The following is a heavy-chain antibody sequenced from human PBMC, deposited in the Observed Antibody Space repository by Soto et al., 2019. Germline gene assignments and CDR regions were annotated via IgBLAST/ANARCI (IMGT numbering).Heavy chain of an antibody. CDR3: ARDTYSDYVFDY. CDR2: ISGFNDDR. V-gene: IGHV1-18*04. CDR1: GYTFTNYG. J-gene: IGHJ4*02. D-gene: IGHD4-17*01. Sequence: QAQLVQSGAEEKKPGASVKVSCKASGYTFTNYGISWVRQAPGQGLEWMGWISGFNDDRNYVQKFQGRITMTTDTSTGTAYMELRSLTSDDTAVYYGARDTYSDYVFDYWGQGTLVTVSS.